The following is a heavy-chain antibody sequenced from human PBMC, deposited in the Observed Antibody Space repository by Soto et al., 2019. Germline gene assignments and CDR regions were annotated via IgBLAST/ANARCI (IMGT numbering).Heavy chain of an antibody. Sequence: GGSLRLSCAASGFTFSGSAMHWVRQASGKGLEWVGRIRSKANSYATAYAASVKGRFTISRDDSKNTAYLQMNSLKTEDTAVYYCTRLAMGIAAAGDYWGQGTLVTVSS. J-gene: IGHJ4*02. CDR1: GFTFSGSA. V-gene: IGHV3-73*01. CDR3: TRLAMGIAAAGDY. CDR2: IRSKANSYAT. D-gene: IGHD6-13*01.